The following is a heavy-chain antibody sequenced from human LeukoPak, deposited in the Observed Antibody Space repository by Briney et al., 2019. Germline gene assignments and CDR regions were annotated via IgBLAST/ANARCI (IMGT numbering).Heavy chain of an antibody. CDR1: GFTFSSYG. CDR2: IWYDGSNK. J-gene: IGHJ5*02. V-gene: IGHV3-33*01. D-gene: IGHD4-11*01. Sequence: GRSLRLSCAASGFTFSSYGMHWVRQAPGKGLEWVAVIWYDGSNKYYADSVRGRFTISRDNSKNTLYLQMNSLRAEDTAVYYCARERRATVNWFDPWGQGTLVTVSS. CDR3: ARERRATVNWFDP.